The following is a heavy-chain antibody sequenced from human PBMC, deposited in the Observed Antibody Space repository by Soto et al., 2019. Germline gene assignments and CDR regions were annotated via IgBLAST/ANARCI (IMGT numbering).Heavy chain of an antibody. J-gene: IGHJ4*02. CDR3: ARDAGAYCGGDCPGVFDY. V-gene: IGHV3-48*03. Sequence: HPGGSLRLSCAASGFTFSSYEMNWVRQAPGKGLEWVSYISSSGSTIYYADSVKGRFTISRDNAKNSLYLQMNSLRAEDTAVYYCARDAGAYCGGDCPGVFDYWGQGTLVTVSS. CDR1: GFTFSSYE. CDR2: ISSSGSTI. D-gene: IGHD2-21*02.